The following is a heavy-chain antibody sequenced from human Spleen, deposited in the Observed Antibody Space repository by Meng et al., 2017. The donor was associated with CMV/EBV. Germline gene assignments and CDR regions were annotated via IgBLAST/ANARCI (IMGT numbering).Heavy chain of an antibody. Sequence: QITLKESGPTLVQPTQPLTLTCTFSGFSLNSSGVGVGWIRQPPGKALEWLALIYWDDDNRYSPSLKSRLTITKDTSRNQVVLTMTNMDPVDTATYYCAQKRDAYNRWGQGTLVTVSS. CDR1: GFSLNSSGVG. CDR3: AQKRDAYNR. CDR2: IYWDDDN. V-gene: IGHV2-5*02. J-gene: IGHJ4*02. D-gene: IGHD5-24*01.